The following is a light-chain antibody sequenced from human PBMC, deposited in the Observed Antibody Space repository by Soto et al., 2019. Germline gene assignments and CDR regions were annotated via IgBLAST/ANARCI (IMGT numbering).Light chain of an antibody. J-gene: IGLJ1*01. V-gene: IGLV2-14*03. CDR2: DVT. CDR3: SSYTTGNTEV. Sequence: QSALTQPASVTGSPGQSISISCIGTRSDVGAFNYVSWYQHHPGKAPQLIIYDVTSRPSGVSNRFSASKSGNTASLTISGLQAEDEADYYCSSYTTGNTEVFGTGTKVTVL. CDR1: RSDVGAFNY.